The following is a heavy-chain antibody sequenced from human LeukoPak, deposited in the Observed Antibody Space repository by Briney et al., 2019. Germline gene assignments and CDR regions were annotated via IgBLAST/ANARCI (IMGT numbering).Heavy chain of an antibody. V-gene: IGHV3-33*01. J-gene: IGHJ4*02. CDR1: GFTFSSYG. CDR3: ARVADYSNSAHADY. Sequence: AGGSLRFSCAAPGFTFSSYGMHWVRQAQGKGLEWVAVIWYDGSNKNYADSVKGRFTISRDNSKNTLYLQMNSLRAEDTAVYYCARVADYSNSAHADYWGQGTLVTVSS. CDR2: IWYDGSNK. D-gene: IGHD4-11*01.